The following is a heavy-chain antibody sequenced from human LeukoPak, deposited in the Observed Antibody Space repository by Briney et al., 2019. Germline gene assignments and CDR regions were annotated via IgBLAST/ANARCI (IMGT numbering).Heavy chain of an antibody. CDR1: DDSITIYY. Sequence: SETLSLTCTVSDDSITIYYWSWIRQPPGKGLEWIGYIDHTGITNYNPSLNGRVTISRDTSKNQFSLKLSSVTAADTAVYYCASILTGAFDIWGQGTMVTVSS. J-gene: IGHJ3*02. CDR3: ASILTGAFDI. V-gene: IGHV4-59*01. CDR2: IDHTGIT. D-gene: IGHD3-9*01.